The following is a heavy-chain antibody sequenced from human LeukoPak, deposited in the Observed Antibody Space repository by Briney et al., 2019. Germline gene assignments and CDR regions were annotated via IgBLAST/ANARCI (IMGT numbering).Heavy chain of an antibody. V-gene: IGHV5-51*01. CDR2: IYPGDSAT. J-gene: IGHJ3*02. D-gene: IGHD3-22*01. CDR1: GYTFTSYW. CDR3: AVGLPYYYYDSSGYAFDI. Sequence: GESLKISCKGSGYTFTSYWIGWVRPMPGKGLEWMGIIYPGDSATRYSPSFQGQVTISADKSISTAYLQWSSLKASDTAMYYCAVGLPYYYYDSSGYAFDIWGQGTMVTVSS.